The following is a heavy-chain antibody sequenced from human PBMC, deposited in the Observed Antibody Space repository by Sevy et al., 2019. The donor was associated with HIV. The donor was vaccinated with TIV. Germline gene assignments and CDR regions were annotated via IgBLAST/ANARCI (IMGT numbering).Heavy chain of an antibody. Sequence: SETLSLTCTVSGGSVSTGGYYWSWIRRSAGKGLEWIGRILGSGYTDYNPSLKSRVTISRDTSKSQFSLTLTSVTAADTAMYYCARYIAGPGFDFWGQGIQVTVSS. D-gene: IGHD1-26*01. J-gene: IGHJ4*02. CDR1: GGSVSTGGYY. CDR3: ARYIAGPGFDF. CDR2: ILGSGYT. V-gene: IGHV4-61*02.